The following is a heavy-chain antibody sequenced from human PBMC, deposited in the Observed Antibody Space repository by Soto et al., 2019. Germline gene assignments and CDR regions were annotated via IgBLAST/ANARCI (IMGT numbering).Heavy chain of an antibody. J-gene: IGHJ5*02. CDR1: GISFSSYW. D-gene: IGHD3-10*01. CDR2: INSDGSST. V-gene: IGHV3-74*01. CDR3: AITDGGRITMPPTCFDP. Sequence: PGGSLRLSCAASGISFSSYWMHWVRQALGKGLVWVSRINSDGSSTSYADSVKGRFTISRDNAKNTLYLQMNRLRAEDTAVYYGAITDGGRITMPPTCFDPWGQGTLITVSS.